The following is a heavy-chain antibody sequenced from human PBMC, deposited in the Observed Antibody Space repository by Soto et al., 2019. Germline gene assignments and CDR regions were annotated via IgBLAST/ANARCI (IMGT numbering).Heavy chain of an antibody. Sequence: QVTLKESGPVLVKPTETLTLTCTVSGFSLSNARMGVSWIRQPPGKALEWLAHIFSNDEKSYSTSLKSRLTISKDTSKSQVVLTMTNMDPVDTATYYCARIWQWLEPMEYYYYGIDVWGQGTTVTVSS. J-gene: IGHJ6*02. CDR2: IFSNDEK. D-gene: IGHD6-19*01. V-gene: IGHV2-26*01. CDR1: GFSLSNARMG. CDR3: ARIWQWLEPMEYYYYGIDV.